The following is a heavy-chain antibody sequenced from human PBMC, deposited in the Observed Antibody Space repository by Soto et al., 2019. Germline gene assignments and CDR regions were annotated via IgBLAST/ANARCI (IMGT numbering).Heavy chain of an antibody. CDR1: GFTFSDYY. CDR3: AKEWFGELQD. J-gene: IGHJ4*02. V-gene: IGHV3-11*05. CDR2: ISSSSSYT. D-gene: IGHD3-10*01. Sequence: PGGSLRLSCAASGFTFSDYYMSWIRQAPGKGLEWVSYISSSSSYTNYADSVKGRFTISRDNAKNSLYLQMNSLRAEDTAIYYCAKEWFGELQDWGQGTLVTVSS.